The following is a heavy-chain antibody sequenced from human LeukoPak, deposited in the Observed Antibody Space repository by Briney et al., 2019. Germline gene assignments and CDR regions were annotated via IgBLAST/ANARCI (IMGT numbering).Heavy chain of an antibody. CDR2: INHSGST. Sequence: SETLSLTCAVYGGSFSGYYWSWIRQPPGKGLEWIGEINHSGSTNYNPSLKSRVTISVDTSKNQFSLKLSSVTAADTAVYYCARRHNSGWFVYWGPGTLVTVSS. CDR3: ARRHNSGWFVY. V-gene: IGHV4-34*01. D-gene: IGHD6-19*01. CDR1: GGSFSGYY. J-gene: IGHJ5*01.